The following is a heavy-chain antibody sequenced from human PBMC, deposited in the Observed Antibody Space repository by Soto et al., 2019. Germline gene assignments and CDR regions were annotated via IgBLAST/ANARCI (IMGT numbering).Heavy chain of an antibody. J-gene: IGHJ1*01. CDR1: GGSISSGDYY. CDR2: IYYSGSA. CDR3: ARRPQDCRGGRCYLYFQH. D-gene: IGHD2-15*01. Sequence: QVQLQESGPGLVKPSQTLSLTCTVSGGSISSGDYYWSWIRQPPGKGLEWIGYIYYSGSAYYNPSLKSRVTIAGHTSTTQFSLKLSSVTAADTAVYYCARRPQDCRGGRCYLYFQHWGQGTLVTVSS. V-gene: IGHV4-30-4*01.